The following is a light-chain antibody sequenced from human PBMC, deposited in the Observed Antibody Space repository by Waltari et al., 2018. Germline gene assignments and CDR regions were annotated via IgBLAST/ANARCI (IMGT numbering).Light chain of an antibody. V-gene: IGLV2-14*01. CDR3: SSYTKSTTQV. J-gene: IGLJ1*01. Sequence: SDLTQPASVSGSPGQSITIACTGTNSDMGSYNIVSWYQQHPNKVPKLVLYEVSNRPSGVSNSFSGSKSGNTAFLTISGLQAEDKAEYYCSSYTKSTTQVFGTGTKVTVL. CDR1: NSDMGSYNI. CDR2: EVS.